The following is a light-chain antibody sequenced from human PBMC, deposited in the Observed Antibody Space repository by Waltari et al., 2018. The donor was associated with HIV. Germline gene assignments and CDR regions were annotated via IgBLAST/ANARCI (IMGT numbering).Light chain of an antibody. V-gene: IGLV1-47*01. CDR2: RNN. CDR1: SSNIGSQN. CDR3: AAWDDSLSGYV. Sequence: QSVLTQPPSASGTPGQRVTISCSGRSSNIGSQNVYWYQQLPGTAPQPLIYRNNQRPSGVPARFSGSKSGTSASLSISGLRSEDEADYYCAAWDDSLSGYVFGTGTKVTVL. J-gene: IGLJ1*01.